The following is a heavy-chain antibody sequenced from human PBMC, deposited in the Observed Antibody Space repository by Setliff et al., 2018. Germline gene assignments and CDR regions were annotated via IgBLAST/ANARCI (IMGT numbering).Heavy chain of an antibody. CDR2: IYPSDSDI. CDR1: GYSFTTSW. J-gene: IGHJ4*02. CDR3: ARPAYSSRWYEIKGFDY. D-gene: IGHD6-13*01. Sequence: GESLKISCKASGYSFTTSWIAWVRQKPGKGLEWMGIIYPSDSDIRYSPSFQGQVTISADKSISTAYLQWSSLKASDTAIYYCARPAYSSRWYEIKGFDYWGQGTLVTVSS. V-gene: IGHV5-51*01.